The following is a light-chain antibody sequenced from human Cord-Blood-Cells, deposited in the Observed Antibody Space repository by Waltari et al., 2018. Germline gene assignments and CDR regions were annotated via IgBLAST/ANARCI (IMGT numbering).Light chain of an antibody. CDR1: RSAVGSYNL. V-gene: IGLV2-23*02. Sequence: QSALTQPASVSGSPGQSITISCTGTRSAVGSYNLVSWYQQHPGKAPKLIIYEVSKRPSGVSNRFPGSKSGHTASLTISGLQAEDESDYYCCSYAGSSTFVFGTGTKVTVL. J-gene: IGLJ1*01. CDR3: CSYAGSSTFV. CDR2: EVS.